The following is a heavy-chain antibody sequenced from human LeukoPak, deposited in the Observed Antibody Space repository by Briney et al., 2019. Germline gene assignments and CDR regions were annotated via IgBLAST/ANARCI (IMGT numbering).Heavy chain of an antibody. D-gene: IGHD1-26*01. CDR1: GYTFTSYG. CDR2: ISAYNGNT. CDR3: ARTPLGIVGAMPFDY. Sequence: ASVTVSFKASGYTFTSYGISWVRQAPAQGLEWMGWISAYNGNTNYAQKLQGRVTMTTDTSTSTAYMELRSLRSDDTAVYYCARTPLGIVGAMPFDYWGQGTLVTVSS. V-gene: IGHV1-18*01. J-gene: IGHJ4*02.